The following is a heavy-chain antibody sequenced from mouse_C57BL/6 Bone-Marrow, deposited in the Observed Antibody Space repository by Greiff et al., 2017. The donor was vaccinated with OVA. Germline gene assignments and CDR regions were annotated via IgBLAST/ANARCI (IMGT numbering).Heavy chain of an antibody. D-gene: IGHD3-3*01. Sequence: VQLQQSGPELVKPGASVKISCKASGYTFTSYYMHWVKQSPGHVLDWIGYIYPYNGVSSYNQKFKGKATLTVDKSSSTAYMELRSLTSEDSAVYYCGRGTSFDYGGRGTTLTVTS. CDR1: GYTFTSYY. V-gene: IGHV1-31*01. CDR3: GRGTSFDY. CDR2: IYPYNGVS. J-gene: IGHJ2*01.